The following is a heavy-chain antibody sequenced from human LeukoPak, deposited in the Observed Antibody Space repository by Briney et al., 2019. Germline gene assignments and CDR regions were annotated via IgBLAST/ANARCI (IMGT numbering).Heavy chain of an antibody. Sequence: SETLSLTCAVYGGSFSGYYWSWLRQPPGKGLEWIGEINHSGSTNYNPSLKSRVTISVDTSKNQFSLKLSSVTAADTAVYYCAGNSGYCSGGSCYSGLDYWGQGTLVTVSS. V-gene: IGHV4-34*01. J-gene: IGHJ4*02. CDR3: AGNSGYCSGGSCYSGLDY. CDR1: GGSFSGYY. CDR2: INHSGST. D-gene: IGHD2-15*01.